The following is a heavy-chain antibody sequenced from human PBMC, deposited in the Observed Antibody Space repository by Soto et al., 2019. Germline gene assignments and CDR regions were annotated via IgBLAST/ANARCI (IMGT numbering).Heavy chain of an antibody. D-gene: IGHD4-4*01. CDR3: TTQRAYSNYVRDWFDP. J-gene: IGHJ5*02. CDR2: IKSKTDGGAT. Sequence: PGGSLRLSCAASGFTFSNAWMSWVRQAPGKGLEWVGRIKSKTDGGATDYAAPVKGRFTISRDDSKNTLYLQMNSLKTEDTAVYYCTTQRAYSNYVRDWFDPWGQGTLVTVSS. CDR1: GFTFSNAW. V-gene: IGHV3-15*01.